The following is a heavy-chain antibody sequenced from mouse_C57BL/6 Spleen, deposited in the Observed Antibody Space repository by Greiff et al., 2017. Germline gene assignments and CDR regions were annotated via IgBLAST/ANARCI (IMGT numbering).Heavy chain of an antibody. CDR1: GYAFSSYW. J-gene: IGHJ4*01. CDR2: IYPGDGDT. D-gene: IGHD2-5*01. V-gene: IGHV1-80*01. CDR3: ARGGYSKGTYAMDY. Sequence: QVQLQQSGAELVKPGASVKISCKASGYAFSSYWMNWVKQRPGKGLEWIGQIYPGDGDTNYNGKFKGKATLTADKSSSTAYMQLSSLTSEDSAVYFCARGGYSKGTYAMDYWGQGTSVTVSS.